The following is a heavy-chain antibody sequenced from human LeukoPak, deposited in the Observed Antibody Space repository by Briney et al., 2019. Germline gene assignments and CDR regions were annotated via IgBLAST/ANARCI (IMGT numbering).Heavy chain of an antibody. Sequence: SQTLSLTCAISGDSVSSNSAAWNWIRQSPSRGLEWLGRTYYRSKWYNDYAVSVKSRITINPDTSKNQFSLKLSSVTAADTAVYYCARGRDGYNSVLGDAFDIWGQGTMVTVSS. D-gene: IGHD5-24*01. CDR3: ARGRDGYNSVLGDAFDI. CDR1: GDSVSSNSAA. J-gene: IGHJ3*02. V-gene: IGHV6-1*01. CDR2: TYYRSKWYN.